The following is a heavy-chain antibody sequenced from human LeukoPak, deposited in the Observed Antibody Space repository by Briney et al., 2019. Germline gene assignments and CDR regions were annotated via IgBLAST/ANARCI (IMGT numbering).Heavy chain of an antibody. V-gene: IGHV4-59*01. CDR3: ARLGETYYYASQSFYKASNGFDL. D-gene: IGHD3-10*01. Sequence: LETLSLTCTLSVGSISSYSWSWISQPPQRRLGCVWYISYGGTAQNNPPLKSRVTLSVDTSKNQFSLKLSSVTAADTAVYYCARLGETYYYASQSFYKASNGFDLWGQGTKVTVSS. CDR2: ISYGGTA. CDR1: VGSISSYS. J-gene: IGHJ3*01.